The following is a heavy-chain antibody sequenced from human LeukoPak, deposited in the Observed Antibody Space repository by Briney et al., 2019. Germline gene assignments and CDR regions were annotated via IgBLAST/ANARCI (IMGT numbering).Heavy chain of an antibody. D-gene: IGHD5-18*01. CDR2: IIPIFGTA. CDR1: GGTFSSYA. Sequence: SVKVSCKAPGGTFSSYAISWARQAPGQGLEWMGGIIPIFGTANYAQKFQGRVTITADESTSTAYMELSSLRSEDTAVYYCARDQSVPLRGYSYGCDYWGQGTLVTVSS. CDR3: ARDQSVPLRGYSYGCDY. V-gene: IGHV1-69*13. J-gene: IGHJ4*02.